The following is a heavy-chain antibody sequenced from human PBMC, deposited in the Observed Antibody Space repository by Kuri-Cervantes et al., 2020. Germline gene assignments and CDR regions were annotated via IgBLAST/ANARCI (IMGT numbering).Heavy chain of an antibody. D-gene: IGHD3-10*01. CDR2: IYYSGST. Sequence: SETLSLTCTVSGGSISSYYWSWIRQPPGKGLEWIGYIYYSGSTKYNPSLKSRVTISVDTSKNQFSLKMSSVTAADTAVYYCARDNYGSLDFWGQGTMVTVSS. CDR3: ARDNYGSLDF. J-gene: IGHJ3*01. CDR1: GGSISSYY. V-gene: IGHV4-59*13.